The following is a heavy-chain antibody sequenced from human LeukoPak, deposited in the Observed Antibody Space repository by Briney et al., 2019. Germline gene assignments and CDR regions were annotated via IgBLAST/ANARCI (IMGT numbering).Heavy chain of an antibody. Sequence: GGSLRLSCAASGFTFDDYAMHWVRQAPGKGLEWVSGISWNSNSMGYADSVRGRFTISRDNAKNSLYLQMNSLRAEDTAVYYCAKDKSYSIHYWGQGTLVTVSS. J-gene: IGHJ4*02. D-gene: IGHD1-26*01. CDR2: ISWNSNSM. CDR1: GFTFDDYA. CDR3: AKDKSYSIHY. V-gene: IGHV3-9*01.